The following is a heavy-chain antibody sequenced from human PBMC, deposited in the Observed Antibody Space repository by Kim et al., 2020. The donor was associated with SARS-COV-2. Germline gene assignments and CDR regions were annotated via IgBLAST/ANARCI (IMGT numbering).Heavy chain of an antibody. V-gene: IGHV3-53*01. D-gene: IGHD3-10*01. CDR1: GFTVSSNY. CDR3: ARERDGSGSYYNVMGVRGAFDI. J-gene: IGHJ3*02. Sequence: GGSLRLSCAASGFTVSSNYMSWVRQAPGKGLEWVSVIYSGGSTYYADSVKGRFTISRDNSKNTLYLQMNSLRAEDTAVYYCARERDGSGSYYNVMGVRGAFDIWGPGTMVTVSS. CDR2: IYSGGST.